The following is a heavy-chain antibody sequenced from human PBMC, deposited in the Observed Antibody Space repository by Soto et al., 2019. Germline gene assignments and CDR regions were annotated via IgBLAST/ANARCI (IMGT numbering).Heavy chain of an antibody. CDR1: GGSISSYY. J-gene: IGHJ6*02. V-gene: IGHV4-59*01. CDR3: ARGPPVTTFYYYYGMDV. D-gene: IGHD4-17*01. CDR2: IYYSGST. Sequence: TLSLTCTVSGGSISSYYWSWIRQPPGKGLEWIGYIYYSGSTNYNPSLKSRVTISVDTSKSQFSLKLTSVTAADTAVYYCARGPPVTTFYYYYGMDVWGQGTTVTVSS.